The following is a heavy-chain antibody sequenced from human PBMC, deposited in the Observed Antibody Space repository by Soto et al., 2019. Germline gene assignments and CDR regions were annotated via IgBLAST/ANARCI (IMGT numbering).Heavy chain of an antibody. V-gene: IGHV4-4*07. CDR1: RDSISSSY. D-gene: IGHD3-22*01. CDR3: ARDRNYYDSSGYYPFDS. Sequence: SLTCTVSRDSISSSYWNWIRQPAGKGLEWIGRIYKSGTTNYNPSLKSRVTMSVDTSKNQFSLKLNSVTAADTAVYYCARDRNYYDSSGYYPFDSWGQGTMGTVSS. CDR2: IYKSGTT. J-gene: IGHJ5*01.